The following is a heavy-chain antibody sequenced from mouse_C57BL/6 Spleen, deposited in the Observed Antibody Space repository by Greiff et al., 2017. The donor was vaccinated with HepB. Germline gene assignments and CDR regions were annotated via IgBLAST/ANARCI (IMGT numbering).Heavy chain of an antibody. Sequence: VQLQQSGAELVKPGASVKLSCKASGYTFTSYWMHWVKQRPGQGLEWIGMIHPNSGSTNYNEKFKSKATLTVDKSSSTAYMQLSSLTSEDSAVYYCARGTAQATGAWFADWGQGTLVTVSA. D-gene: IGHD3-2*02. CDR3: ARGTAQATGAWFAD. CDR2: IHPNSGST. J-gene: IGHJ3*01. V-gene: IGHV1-64*01. CDR1: GYTFTSYW.